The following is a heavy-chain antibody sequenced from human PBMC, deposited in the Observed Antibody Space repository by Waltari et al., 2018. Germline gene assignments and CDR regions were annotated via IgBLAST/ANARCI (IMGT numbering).Heavy chain of an antibody. CDR3: AREGIAARLRHFDY. V-gene: IGHV3-21*01. J-gene: IGHJ4*02. Sequence: EVQLVESGGGLVKPGGSLRLSCAASGFTFSSYSMNWVRQAPGKGLEWVSSISSSSSYIYYADSVKGRFTISRDNAKNSLYLQMNSLRAEDTAVYYCAREGIAARLRHFDYWGQGTLVTVSS. CDR2: ISSSSSYI. D-gene: IGHD6-6*01. CDR1: GFTFSSYS.